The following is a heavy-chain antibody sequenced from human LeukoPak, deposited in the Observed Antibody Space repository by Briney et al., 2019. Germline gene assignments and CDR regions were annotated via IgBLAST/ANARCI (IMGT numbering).Heavy chain of an antibody. J-gene: IGHJ5*02. CDR1: GYTFTGYY. Sequence: ASVKVSCKASGYTFTGYYMHWVRQAPGQGLEWMGWINPNSGGTNYAQKFQGRVTMTRDTSISTAYMELSRLRSDDTAVYYCARDYGDFKESWFDPWGQGTLVIVSS. CDR2: INPNSGGT. CDR3: ARDYGDFKESWFDP. D-gene: IGHD4-17*01. V-gene: IGHV1-2*02.